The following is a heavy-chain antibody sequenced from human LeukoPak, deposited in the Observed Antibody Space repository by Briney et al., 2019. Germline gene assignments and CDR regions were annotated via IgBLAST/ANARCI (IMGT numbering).Heavy chain of an antibody. V-gene: IGHV3-48*01. CDR2: ISSSSSTI. Sequence: PGGSLRLSCAASGFTFSSYSMNWVRQAPGKGLEWVSYISSSSSTIYYADSVKGRFTISRDNAKNSLYLQMNSLRAEDTAVYYCARDNSRELDAFDIWGQGTMVTVSS. J-gene: IGHJ3*02. D-gene: IGHD1-7*01. CDR1: GFTFSSYS. CDR3: ARDNSRELDAFDI.